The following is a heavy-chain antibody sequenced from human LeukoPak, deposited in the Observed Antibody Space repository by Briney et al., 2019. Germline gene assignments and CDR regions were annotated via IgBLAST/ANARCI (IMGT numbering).Heavy chain of an antibody. J-gene: IGHJ4*02. Sequence: SETLSLTCAVYGGSFSGYYWSGLRHPPGKGLEWLGEINHSGSTNYNPSLKSRVTISVDTSKNQFSLKLSSVTAADTAVYYCASFSGDYGDYWGQGTLVTVSS. D-gene: IGHD4-17*01. CDR3: ASFSGDYGDY. CDR1: GGSFSGYY. CDR2: INHSGST. V-gene: IGHV4-34*01.